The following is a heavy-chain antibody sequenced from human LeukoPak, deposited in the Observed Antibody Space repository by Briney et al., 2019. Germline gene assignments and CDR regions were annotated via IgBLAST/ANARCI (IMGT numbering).Heavy chain of an antibody. CDR1: GFTFSDYY. D-gene: IGHD3-16*01. CDR2: ISSGGTII. Sequence: PGGSLRLSCAASGFTFSDYYMSWIRQAPGEGLEWVSYISSGGTIIYYTDSVKGRFTISRDNAENSLHLQMNSLRAEDTAVYYCARVGAFRGYFDYWGQGTLVTVSS. CDR3: ARVGAFRGYFDY. V-gene: IGHV3-11*04. J-gene: IGHJ4*02.